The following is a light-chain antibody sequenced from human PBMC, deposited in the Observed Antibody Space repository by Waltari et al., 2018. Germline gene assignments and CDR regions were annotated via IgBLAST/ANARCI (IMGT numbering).Light chain of an antibody. J-gene: IGKJ1*01. CDR1: QGISNW. CDR2: AAS. Sequence: DIQMTQSPSSVSASVVDRVIITCRASQGISNWLAWYQQKPGKGPKLLIYAASVLQTGVPSRFSGSGSGTDFTLTISNLQPEDFATYFCQQGNSFPPTFGQGTKVEVK. V-gene: IGKV1-12*01. CDR3: QQGNSFPPT.